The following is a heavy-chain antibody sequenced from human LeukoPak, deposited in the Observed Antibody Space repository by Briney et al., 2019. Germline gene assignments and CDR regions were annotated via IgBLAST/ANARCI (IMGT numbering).Heavy chain of an antibody. CDR2: IYYSGST. CDR3: ARVRGGRYFDWLRLMIPDAFDI. J-gene: IGHJ3*02. D-gene: IGHD3-9*01. CDR1: GGSISSYY. V-gene: IGHV4-59*01. Sequence: PSETLSLTCTVSGGSISSYYWSWIRQPPGKGLEWIGYIYYSGSTNYNPSLKSRVTISVDTSKNQFSLKLSSVTAADTAVYYCARVRGGRYFDWLRLMIPDAFDIWGQGTMVTVSS.